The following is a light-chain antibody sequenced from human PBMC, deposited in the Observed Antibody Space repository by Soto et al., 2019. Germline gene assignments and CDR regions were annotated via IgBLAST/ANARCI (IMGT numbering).Light chain of an antibody. CDR3: ATWGDTLSGWV. CDR1: SSNIGKHS. Sequence: QSVLTQPPSASGTPGQRVAISCSGSSSNIGKHSVSWYQQLPGTAPKLLIYNNNHRPSGVSDRFSGSKSGTSASLAISGLQSEDEADYYCATWGDTLSGWVFGGGTKLTVL. J-gene: IGLJ3*02. V-gene: IGLV1-44*01. CDR2: NNN.